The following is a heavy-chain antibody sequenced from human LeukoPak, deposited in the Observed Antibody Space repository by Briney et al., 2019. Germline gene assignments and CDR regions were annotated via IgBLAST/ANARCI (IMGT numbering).Heavy chain of an antibody. V-gene: IGHV3-20*04. Sequence: GXSLRLSCAASGFTFDDYGMSWVRQAPGKGLEWVAGINWNGGSTDYADSVKGRFTIYRDNDKNSLYMQMNSLRAEDTALYYCARVSDGRNYYDSSGYSYWGQGTLVTVSS. J-gene: IGHJ4*02. D-gene: IGHD3-22*01. CDR2: INWNGGST. CDR1: GFTFDDYG. CDR3: ARVSDGRNYYDSSGYSY.